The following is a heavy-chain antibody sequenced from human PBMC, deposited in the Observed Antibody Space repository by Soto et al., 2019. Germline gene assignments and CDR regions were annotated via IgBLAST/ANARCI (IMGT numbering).Heavy chain of an antibody. CDR3: ASLGHYGDYSDY. V-gene: IGHV4-34*01. Sequence: PSETLSLTCAVYGGSFSGYYWSWIRQPPGKGLEWIGEINHSGSTNYNPSLKSRVTISVDTSKNQFSLKLSSVTAADTAVYYCASLGHYGDYSDYWGQGTLVTVSS. J-gene: IGHJ4*02. CDR1: GGSFSGYY. D-gene: IGHD4-17*01. CDR2: INHSGST.